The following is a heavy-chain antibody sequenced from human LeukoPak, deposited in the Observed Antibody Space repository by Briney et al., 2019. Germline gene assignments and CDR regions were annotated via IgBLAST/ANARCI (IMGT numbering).Heavy chain of an antibody. CDR3: ASVHCSSTSCPPDDGMDA. V-gene: IGHV3-74*01. J-gene: IGHJ6*02. Sequence: GGSLRLSCAASGFTFSSYWMHWVRQAPGKGLVWVSRINSDGSSTSYADSVKGRFTISRDNAKNTLYLQMNSLRAEDTAVYYCASVHCSSTSCPPDDGMDAWGQGTTVTVSS. CDR2: INSDGSST. D-gene: IGHD2-2*01. CDR1: GFTFSSYW.